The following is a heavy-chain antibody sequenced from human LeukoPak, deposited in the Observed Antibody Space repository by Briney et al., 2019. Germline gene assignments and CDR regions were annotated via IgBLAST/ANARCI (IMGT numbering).Heavy chain of an antibody. CDR2: INWNGGST. CDR3: ARAVGATNYFDY. V-gene: IGHV3-20*04. J-gene: IGHJ4*02. Sequence: RPGGSLRLSCAASGFTFDDCGMSWVRQAPGKGLEWVSGINWNGGSTGYADSVKGRFTISRDNAKNSLYLQMNSLRAEDTALYYCARAVGATNYFDYWGQGTLVTVSS. CDR1: GFTFDDCG. D-gene: IGHD1-26*01.